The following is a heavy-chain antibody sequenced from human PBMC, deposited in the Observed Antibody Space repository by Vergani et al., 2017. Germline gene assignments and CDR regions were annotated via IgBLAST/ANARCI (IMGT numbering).Heavy chain of an antibody. CDR2: INPNSGGT. CDR3: ARSPGERPAAYSGWDYYGMDV. V-gene: IGHV1-2*02. CDR1: GYTFTGYY. D-gene: IGHD2-2*01. Sequence: QVQLVQSGAEVKKPGASVKVSCKASGYTFTGYYMHWVRQAPGQGLEWMGWINPNSGGTNYAQKFQGRVTMTRDTSISTAYMELSRLRSDDTAVYYCARSPGERPAAYSGWDYYGMDVWGQGTTVTVSS. J-gene: IGHJ6*02.